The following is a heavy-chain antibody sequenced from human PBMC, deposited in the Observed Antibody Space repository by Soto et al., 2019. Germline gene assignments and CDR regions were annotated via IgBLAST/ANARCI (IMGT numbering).Heavy chain of an antibody. CDR3: AKDGQNVLRFLEWFFDY. Sequence: EVQLLESGGGLVQPGGSLRLSCAASGFTFSSYAMSWVRQAPGKGLEWVSAISGSGGSTYYADSVKGRFTISRDNSKNTLYLQMNSLRAEDTAVYYCAKDGQNVLRFLEWFFDYWGQGTLVTVSS. V-gene: IGHV3-23*01. CDR2: ISGSGGST. CDR1: GFTFSSYA. D-gene: IGHD3-3*01. J-gene: IGHJ4*02.